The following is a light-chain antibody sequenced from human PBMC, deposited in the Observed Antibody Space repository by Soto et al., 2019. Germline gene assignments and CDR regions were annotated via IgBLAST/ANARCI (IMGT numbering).Light chain of an antibody. Sequence: DIQITQSPTSLSASVGDRGTISCRASQYISTYLSWYQQKPGKAPRLLIYAASTVQSGVPPRFSGSGSGTDFILTISSLRSEDIATSFCQQTYSAPPWTFGQGTKVDIK. CDR1: QYISTY. J-gene: IGKJ1*01. V-gene: IGKV1-39*01. CDR2: AAS. CDR3: QQTYSAPPWT.